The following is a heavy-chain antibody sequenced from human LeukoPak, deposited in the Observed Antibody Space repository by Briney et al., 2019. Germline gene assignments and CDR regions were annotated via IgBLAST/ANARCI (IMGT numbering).Heavy chain of an antibody. CDR1: GLIFSGFD. D-gene: IGHD1-26*01. CDR2: ITGSASGT. J-gene: IGHJ6*02. Sequence: GGSLRLYCAPPGLIFSGFDMSWVRHAPGKGLEWVSTITGSASGTYYADSVKGRFTISRDNSKNTMFLQMNSLRAEDTAVYYCAKRPPYSDTWFVMDVWGQGTTVTVSS. V-gene: IGHV3-23*01. CDR3: AKRPPYSDTWFVMDV.